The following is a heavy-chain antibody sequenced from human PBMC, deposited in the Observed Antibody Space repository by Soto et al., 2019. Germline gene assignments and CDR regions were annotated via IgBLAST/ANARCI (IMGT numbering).Heavy chain of an antibody. CDR2: IDSDGSST. J-gene: IGHJ4*02. CDR3: VRDDIGVGIDY. Sequence: EVQLVESGGDLVQPGGSLRLSCAASGFTFSSYWMHWVRQAPGKGLVWVSHIDSDGSSTTYADSVKGRFTISRDNAKNTLYLQMNSLRAEDTAVYYFVRDDIGVGIDYWGLGTLVTVSS. CDR1: GFTFSSYW. V-gene: IGHV3-74*01. D-gene: IGHD1-26*01.